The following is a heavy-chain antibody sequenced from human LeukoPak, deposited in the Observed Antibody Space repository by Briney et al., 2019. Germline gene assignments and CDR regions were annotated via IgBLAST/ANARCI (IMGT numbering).Heavy chain of an antibody. V-gene: IGHV1-24*01. CDR1: GYTLTELS. CDR2: FDPEDGET. CDR3: ATRRPKLLWFGESLGY. Sequence: ASVKVSCKVSGYTLTELSMHWVRQAPGKGLEWMGGFDPEDGETIYAQKFQGRVTMTEDTSTDTAYMELSSLRSEDTAVYYCATRRPKLLWFGESLGYWGQGTLVTVSS. D-gene: IGHD3-10*01. J-gene: IGHJ4*02.